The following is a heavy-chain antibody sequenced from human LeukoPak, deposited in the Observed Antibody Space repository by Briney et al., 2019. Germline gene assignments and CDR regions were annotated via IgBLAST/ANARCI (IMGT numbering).Heavy chain of an antibody. CDR3: ARGADSSGYCYAGVYFDY. V-gene: IGHV4-39*07. Sequence: SETLSLTCTVSGGSISSSSYYWGWIRQPPGKGLEWIGSIYYSGSTYYNPSLKSRVTISVDTSKNQFSLKLSSVTAADTAVYYCARGADSSGYCYAGVYFDYWGQGTLVTVSS. D-gene: IGHD3-22*01. CDR1: GGSISSSSYY. CDR2: IYYSGST. J-gene: IGHJ4*02.